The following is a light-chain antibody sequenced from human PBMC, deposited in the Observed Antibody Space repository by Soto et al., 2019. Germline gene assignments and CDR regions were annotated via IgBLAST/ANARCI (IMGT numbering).Light chain of an antibody. J-gene: IGKJ4*01. Sequence: DIQLTQSPSSVSASIGDRVTISCRASQSIYKWLVWYQQKPGKAPKLLIYAASSLQSGVPSRFSGSGYGTEFTLTISSLQPEDSATYYGQQADSFPLTSGGGTEVAI. V-gene: IGKV1-12*01. CDR3: QQADSFPLT. CDR1: QSIYKW. CDR2: AAS.